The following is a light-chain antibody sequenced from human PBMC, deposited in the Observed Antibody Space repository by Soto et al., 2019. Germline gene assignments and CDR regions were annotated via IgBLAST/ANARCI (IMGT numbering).Light chain of an antibody. J-gene: IGLJ1*01. CDR1: SSDVGGYNY. Sequence: QSVLTQPASGSGSPGQSSAISCTGTSSDVGGYNYVSWYQHHPGKAPKLMIYDVSNRPSGVSNRFSGSKSGNTASLTISGLQAEDEADYYCSSYTSSSTYVFGTGTKVTVL. CDR2: DVS. V-gene: IGLV2-14*03. CDR3: SSYTSSSTYV.